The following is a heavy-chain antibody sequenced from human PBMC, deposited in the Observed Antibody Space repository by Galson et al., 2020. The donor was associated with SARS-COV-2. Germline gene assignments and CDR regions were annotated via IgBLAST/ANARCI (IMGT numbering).Heavy chain of an antibody. CDR3: ARDNYDILTGYWPQGLV. J-gene: IGHJ6*02. D-gene: IGHD3-9*01. CDR2: IYYSGST. Sequence: ASETLSLTCTVSGGSISSGDYYWSWIRQPPGKGLEWIGYIYYSGSTYYNPSLKSRVTISVDTSKNQFSLKLSSVTAADTDVDYCARDNYDILTGYWPQGLVWGQGTTFTVSS. CDR1: GGSISSGDYY. V-gene: IGHV4-30-4*01.